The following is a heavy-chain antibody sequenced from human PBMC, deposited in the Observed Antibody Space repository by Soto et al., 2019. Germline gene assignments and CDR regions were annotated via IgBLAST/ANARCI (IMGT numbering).Heavy chain of an antibody. CDR3: ARVAVYYDFWSGPTPHPPMWPRFGDYYYYGMDV. CDR1: GYTFTSYY. V-gene: IGHV1-46*01. CDR2: INPSGGST. D-gene: IGHD3-3*01. J-gene: IGHJ6*02. Sequence: GDSVKVSFKASGYTFTSYYMHWLRQAPGQGLEWMGIINPSGGSTSYAQKFQGRVTMTRDTSTSTVYMELSSLRSEDTAVYYCARVAVYYDFWSGPTPHPPMWPRFGDYYYYGMDVWGQGTTVTVSS.